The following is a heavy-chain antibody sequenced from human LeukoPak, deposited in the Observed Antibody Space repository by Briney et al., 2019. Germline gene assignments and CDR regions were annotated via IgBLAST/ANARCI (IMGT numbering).Heavy chain of an antibody. CDR3: ATTRGHNGEVVAATEF. Sequence: GGSLRLSCAASGFTFTNAWMNWVRQAPGKGLEWVGRIKSKAVGETTDYTAPVKGRFTISRDDSKTTLYLQMNSLKTEDTAVYYCATTRGHNGEVVAATEFWGQGTLVTVSS. D-gene: IGHD2-15*01. J-gene: IGHJ4*02. V-gene: IGHV3-15*01. CDR1: GFTFTNAW. CDR2: IKSKAVGETT.